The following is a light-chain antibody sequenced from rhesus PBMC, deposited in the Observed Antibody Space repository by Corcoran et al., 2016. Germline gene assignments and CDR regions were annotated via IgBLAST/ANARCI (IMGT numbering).Light chain of an antibody. CDR3: LQYSSSPWT. V-gene: IGKV1-22*01. CDR2: KAS. CDR1: QSISSW. J-gene: IGKJ1*01. Sequence: DIQMTQSPSSLSASVGDTVTITCRASQSISSWLAWYQQKPGKAPKLLIKKASSLQSGVPSRFSGSGSGTDFTLPISRLQPEDFATYFCLQYSSSPWTFGQGTKVEIK.